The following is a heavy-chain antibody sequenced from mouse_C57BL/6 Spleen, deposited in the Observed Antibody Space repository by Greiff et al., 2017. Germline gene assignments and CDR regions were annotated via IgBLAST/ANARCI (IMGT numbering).Heavy chain of an antibody. J-gene: IGHJ4*01. CDR3: ARGRDSYYARDY. Sequence: VQLQESGPGLVAPSQSLSITCTVSGFSLTSYAISWVRQPPGKGLAWLGVIWTGGGTNHNSAPKSRLSLSKDNPNSQVFLKVNSQQTDHTAGDYCARGRDSYYARDYWGQGTSVTGSS. CDR1: GFSLTSYA. V-gene: IGHV2-9-1*01. CDR2: IWTGGGT.